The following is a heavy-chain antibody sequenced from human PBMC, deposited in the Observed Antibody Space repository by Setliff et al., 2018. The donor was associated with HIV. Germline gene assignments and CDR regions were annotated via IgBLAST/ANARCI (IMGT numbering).Heavy chain of an antibody. Sequence: GKSLKISCKATGFSFSLYAMSWVRQAPGKGLEWVSSISGSGRKTYYGDSVKGRFTISRDNSWDTVDLQMNTLRAEDTAVYYCAKVPLFVVVPAALGGMDVWGQGTTVTVSS. J-gene: IGHJ6*02. D-gene: IGHD2-2*01. V-gene: IGHV3-23*01. CDR2: ISGSGRKT. CDR3: AKVPLFVVVPAALGGMDV. CDR1: GFSFSLYA.